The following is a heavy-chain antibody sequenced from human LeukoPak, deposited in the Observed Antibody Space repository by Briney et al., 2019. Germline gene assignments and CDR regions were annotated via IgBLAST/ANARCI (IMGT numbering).Heavy chain of an antibody. CDR3: ARETNSGWLFFDY. D-gene: IGHD6-19*01. V-gene: IGHV3-30*03. J-gene: IGHJ4*02. Sequence: GGSLRLSCAASGFTFSSYGMHWVRQAPGKGLEWVAGTSYDGGNKYYADSVKGRFTISRDNPKNTLYLQMNSLRAGDTAVYYCARETNSGWLFFDYWGQGTLVTVSS. CDR1: GFTFSSYG. CDR2: TSYDGGNK.